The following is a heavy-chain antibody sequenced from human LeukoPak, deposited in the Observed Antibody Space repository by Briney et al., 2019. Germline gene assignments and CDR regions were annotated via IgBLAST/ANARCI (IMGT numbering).Heavy chain of an antibody. J-gene: IGHJ1*01. D-gene: IGHD3-22*01. Sequence: PGGSLRLSCAASGFTFSSYWMHWVRQAPGKGLDWVARINSDGTDISYGDSVKGRFTISRDNAKNTLYLQMNSLRVEDTAVYYYARVGYYDSSNYSAYFQHWGQGTLVTVSS. CDR2: INSDGTDI. CDR3: ARVGYYDSSNYSAYFQH. V-gene: IGHV3-74*01. CDR1: GFTFSSYW.